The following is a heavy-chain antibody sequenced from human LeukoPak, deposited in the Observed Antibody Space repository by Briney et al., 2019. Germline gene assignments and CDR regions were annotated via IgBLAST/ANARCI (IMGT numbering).Heavy chain of an antibody. CDR2: TYYRSKWYN. CDR1: GESVSSNSAA. J-gene: IGHJ3*02. CDR3: ASSLYSSSWYPSDAFDI. V-gene: IGHV6-1*01. Sequence: SQTLSLTCAISGESVSSNSAAWNWIRQSPSRGLEWLGRTYYRSKWYNDYAVSVKSRITINPDTSKNQFSLQLNSVTPEDTAVYYCASSLYSSSWYPSDAFDIWGQGTMVTVSS. D-gene: IGHD6-13*01.